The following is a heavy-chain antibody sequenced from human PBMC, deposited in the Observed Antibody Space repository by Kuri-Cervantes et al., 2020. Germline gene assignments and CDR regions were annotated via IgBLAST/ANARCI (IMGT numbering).Heavy chain of an antibody. J-gene: IGHJ4*02. Sequence: ESLKISCTFYGASFSSYYWTWIRQPPGKGLEWIREINHSGSPKYNSSLKSRVTISVDTSKNQFSLNVTSVTAADTAVYYCARQKEYSSSWGDSVHFDYWGQGTLVTVSS. CDR3: ARQKEYSSSWGDSVHFDY. CDR2: INHSGSP. V-gene: IGHV4-34*01. CDR1: GASFSSYY. D-gene: IGHD6-13*01.